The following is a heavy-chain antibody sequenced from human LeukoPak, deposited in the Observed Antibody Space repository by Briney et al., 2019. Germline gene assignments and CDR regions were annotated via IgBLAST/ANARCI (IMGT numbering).Heavy chain of an antibody. CDR1: GYTFTGYF. CDR2: INPKSGDT. J-gene: IGHJ3*02. V-gene: IGHV1-2*02. Sequence: ASVKVSCKASGYTFTGYFIHWVRQAPGQGLEWMGWINPKSGDTNYAQRFQGRVTMTRDTSISTAYMELRSLRSDDTAVYYCARDVGAFDIWGQGTMVTVSS. CDR3: ARDVGAFDI.